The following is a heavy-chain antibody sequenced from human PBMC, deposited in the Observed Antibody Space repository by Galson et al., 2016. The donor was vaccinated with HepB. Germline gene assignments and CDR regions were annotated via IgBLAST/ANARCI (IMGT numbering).Heavy chain of an antibody. D-gene: IGHD2-21*02. CDR3: ARGCPGGGDCQGGLDY. J-gene: IGHJ4*02. CDR2: ISLSGGT. Sequence: LSLTCAVSGGPISSSKWWSWVRQPPGKGPEWIGEISLSGGTSYIPSLKSRVTISIDKSKNPFSLKLSSVTAADTAVFYCARGCPGGGDCQGGLDYWGQGILVTVSS. V-gene: IGHV4-4*02. CDR1: GGPISSSKW.